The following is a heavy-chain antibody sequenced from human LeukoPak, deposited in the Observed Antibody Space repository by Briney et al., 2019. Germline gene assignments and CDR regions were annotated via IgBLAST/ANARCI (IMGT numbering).Heavy chain of an antibody. V-gene: IGHV3-7*02. CDR1: GFTFSSYW. CDR3: ARGGVPRFSSGHDAFDI. CDR2: IKQDGSEK. Sequence: GGSLRLSCAASGFTFSSYWMSWVRQAPGKGLEWVANIKQDGSEKYYEDSVKGRFTISRDNAKNSQYLEMNSLRAEDTAVYYCARGGVPRFSSGHDAFDIWGQGTMVTVSS. J-gene: IGHJ3*02. D-gene: IGHD6-19*01.